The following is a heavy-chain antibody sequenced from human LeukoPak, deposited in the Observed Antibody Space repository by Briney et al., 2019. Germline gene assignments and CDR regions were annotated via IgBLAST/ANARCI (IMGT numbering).Heavy chain of an antibody. CDR3: ASGDTATNPFDY. CDR1: GGSISSGGYY. Sequence: SETLSLTCTVSGGSISSGGYYWSWIRQHPGKGLEWIGYIYYSGSTYYNPSLRSRVTISVDTSKNQFSLKLSSVTAADTAVYYCASGDTATNPFDYWGQGTLVTVSS. J-gene: IGHJ4*02. CDR2: IYYSGST. V-gene: IGHV4-31*03. D-gene: IGHD5-18*01.